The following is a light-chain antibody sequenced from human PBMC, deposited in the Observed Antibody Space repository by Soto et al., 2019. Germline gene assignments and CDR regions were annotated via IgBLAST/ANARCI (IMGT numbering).Light chain of an antibody. J-gene: IGKJ3*01. CDR2: GAS. Sequence: EIVLTQSPGTLSLSPGERATLSCRASQSVSSSYLAWDQQKPGQAPRLLIYGASSRATGIPDRFSGSGSGTDFTLTISRVEPEDCAVYYCQRYGRSGGFTCGPGHKVDIK. V-gene: IGKV3-20*01. CDR3: QRYGRSGGFT. CDR1: QSVSSSY.